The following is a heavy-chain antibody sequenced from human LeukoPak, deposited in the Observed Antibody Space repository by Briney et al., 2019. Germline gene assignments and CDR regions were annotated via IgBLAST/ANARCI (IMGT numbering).Heavy chain of an antibody. CDR3: ARHLYDNPLGYCSGGSCYQTVGAFDI. J-gene: IGHJ3*02. CDR2: IYPGDSDT. Sequence: GESLKISCKGSGYSFTSYWIGWVRQMPGKGLEWMGIIYPGDSDTRYSPSFQGQVTISADKSISTAYLQWSSLKASDTAMYYCARHLYDNPLGYCSGGSCYQTVGAFDIWGQGTMVTVSS. CDR1: GYSFTSYW. D-gene: IGHD2-15*01. V-gene: IGHV5-51*01.